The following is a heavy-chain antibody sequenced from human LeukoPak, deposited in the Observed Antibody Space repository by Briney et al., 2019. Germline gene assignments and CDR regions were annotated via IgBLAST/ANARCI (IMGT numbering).Heavy chain of an antibody. CDR3: ARDPFGVVISVRWFDP. D-gene: IGHD3-3*01. CDR1: GYTFTSYA. V-gene: IGHV1-69*04. Sequence: SVKVSCKASGYTFTSYAISWVRQAPGQGLEWMGRIIPILGIANYAQKFQGRVTITADKSTSTAYMELSSLRSEDTAVYYCARDPFGVVISVRWFDPWGQGTLVTVSS. J-gene: IGHJ5*02. CDR2: IIPILGIA.